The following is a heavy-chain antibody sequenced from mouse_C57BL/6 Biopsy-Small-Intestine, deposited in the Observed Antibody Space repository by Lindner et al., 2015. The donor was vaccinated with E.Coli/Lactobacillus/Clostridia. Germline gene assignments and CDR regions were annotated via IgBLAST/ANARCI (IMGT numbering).Heavy chain of an antibody. D-gene: IGHD2-4*01. V-gene: IGHV1-55*01. CDR2: IYPGSGST. J-gene: IGHJ3*01. CDR3: ALFDYDDGFAY. CDR1: GYTFTSYW. Sequence: VQLQESGPELVKPGASVKISCKASGYTFTSYWMTWVKQRPGQGLEWIGDIYPGSGSTNYNEKFKNKATLTGDTSSITAYMQLNSLTSEDSAVYYCALFDYDDGFAYWGQGTLVTVSA.